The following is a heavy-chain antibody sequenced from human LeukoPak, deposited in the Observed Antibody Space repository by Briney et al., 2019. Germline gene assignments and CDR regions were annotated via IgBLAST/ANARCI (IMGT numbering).Heavy chain of an antibody. J-gene: IGHJ3*02. CDR3: ARQWFSTIFGVVTTHDALDI. D-gene: IGHD3-3*01. Sequence: GGSLRLSCAASGFTFSSYSMNWVRQAPGKGREWVSSISSSSSYIYYADSVKGRFTISRDNAKNSLYLQMNSLRAEDTAVYYCARQWFSTIFGVVTTHDALDIWGQGTMATVSS. CDR2: ISSSSSYI. CDR1: GFTFSSYS. V-gene: IGHV3-21*01.